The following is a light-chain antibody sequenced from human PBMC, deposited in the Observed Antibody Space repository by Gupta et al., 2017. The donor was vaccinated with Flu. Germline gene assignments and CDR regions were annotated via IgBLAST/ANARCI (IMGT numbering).Light chain of an antibody. CDR1: QSVSSSY. V-gene: IGKV3-20*01. Sequence: EIALTQSRGSLSLSPGERDTRSGRASQSVSSSYLAWYQQKPGQAPRLLIDGASSRATGIPDRFSGSGSGTDFTLTISRLEPEDFAVYYCQQYGGFGQGTKLEIK. CDR2: GAS. CDR3: QQYGG. J-gene: IGKJ2*03.